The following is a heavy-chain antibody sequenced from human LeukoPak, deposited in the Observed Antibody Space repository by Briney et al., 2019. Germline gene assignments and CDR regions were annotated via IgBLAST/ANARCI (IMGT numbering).Heavy chain of an antibody. V-gene: IGHV3-23*01. CDR3: AKLGGSGSYSTYYFDY. J-gene: IGHJ4*02. CDR1: GFTFSNAW. CDR2: ISGSGGST. Sequence: GGSLRLSCAASGFTFSNAWMSWVRQAPGKGLEWVSAISGSGGSTYYADSVKGRFTISRDNSKNTLYLQMNSLRAEDTAVYYCAKLGGSGSYSTYYFDYWGQGTLVTVSS. D-gene: IGHD3-10*01.